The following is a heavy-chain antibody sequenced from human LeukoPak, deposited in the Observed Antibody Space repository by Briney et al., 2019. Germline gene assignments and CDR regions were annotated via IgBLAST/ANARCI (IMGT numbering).Heavy chain of an antibody. J-gene: IGHJ6*03. Sequence: GGSLRLSCEASGSSFGNYAMTWVRQAPGKGLEWVSSIGGSGDNTYYPDSIKGRFTISRDNSQNTLFLQVNSLRAEDTAVYYCAKRMGADSYCYDYMDVWGKGTTVTVSS. CDR3: AKRMGADSYCYDYMDV. D-gene: IGHD2-15*01. CDR2: IGGSGDNT. V-gene: IGHV3-23*01. CDR1: GSSFGNYA.